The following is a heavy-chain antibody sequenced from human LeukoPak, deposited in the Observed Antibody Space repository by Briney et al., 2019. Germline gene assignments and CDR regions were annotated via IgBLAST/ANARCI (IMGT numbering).Heavy chain of an antibody. CDR1: GYTFTSYD. CDR3: ASITLVLGVIQTPYYYYGMDV. J-gene: IGHJ6*02. V-gene: IGHV1-8*01. CDR2: MNPNSGNT. Sequence: GASVKVSCKASGYTFTSYDINWVRQATGQGLEWMGWMNPNSGNTGYAQKFQGRVTMTRNTSISTAYMELSSLRSEDTAVYYCASITLVLGVIQTPYYYYGMDVWGQGTTVTVSS. D-gene: IGHD3-10*01.